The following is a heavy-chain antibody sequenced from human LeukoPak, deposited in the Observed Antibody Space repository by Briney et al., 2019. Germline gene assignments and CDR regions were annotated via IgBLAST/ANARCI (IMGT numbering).Heavy chain of an antibody. J-gene: IGHJ4*02. CDR1: GYTFTSNY. Sequence: GASVKVSCKASGYTFTSNYMYWVRQAPGQGLEWMGIINPSGGTTRYAQKLQGRVTMTTDTSTSTAYMELRSLRSDDTAVYYCARRRVQKYSSSPENFDYWGQGTLVTVSS. CDR3: ARRRVQKYSSSPENFDY. D-gene: IGHD6-6*01. V-gene: IGHV1-46*01. CDR2: INPSGGTT.